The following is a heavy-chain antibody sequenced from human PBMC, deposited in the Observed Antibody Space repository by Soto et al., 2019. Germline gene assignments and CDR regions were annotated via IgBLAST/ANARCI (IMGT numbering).Heavy chain of an antibody. J-gene: IGHJ4*02. CDR1: SGSFSGYY. Sequence: SETLSLTCSIYSGSFSGYYWSWIRQPPGKGLEWIGEIRQSGNTNYSPSLKSRVSISIDTSKKQFSLNLASVYAADTAVYYCEREPKVTGSSQTRPDFWGQGTLGTVSP. CDR3: EREPKVTGSSQTRPDF. CDR2: IRQSGNT. D-gene: IGHD6-6*01. V-gene: IGHV4-34*01.